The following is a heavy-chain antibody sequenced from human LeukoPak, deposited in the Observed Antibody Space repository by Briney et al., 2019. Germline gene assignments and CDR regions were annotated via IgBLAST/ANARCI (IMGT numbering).Heavy chain of an antibody. Sequence: PARSLRLSCAASGFTFSSYGMHWVRQAPGKGLEWVAVISYDGSNKYYADSVKGRVTISRDNSKNTLYLQMNSLRAEDTAVYYCAKDARTWIQLWLHYYYYGMDVWGQGTTVTVSS. CDR3: AKDARTWIQLWLHYYYYGMDV. V-gene: IGHV3-30*18. D-gene: IGHD5-18*01. CDR1: GFTFSSYG. J-gene: IGHJ6*02. CDR2: ISYDGSNK.